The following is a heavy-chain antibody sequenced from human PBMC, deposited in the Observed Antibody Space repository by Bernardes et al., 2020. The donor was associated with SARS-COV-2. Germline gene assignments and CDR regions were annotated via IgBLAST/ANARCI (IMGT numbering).Heavy chain of an antibody. CDR1: GFTFSSYS. J-gene: IGHJ4*02. V-gene: IGHV3-48*01. CDR3: ARSTLDYYDSSASH. Sequence: GGSLRLSCAASGFTFSSYSMNWVRQAPGKGLEWVSYISSSSSTIYYADSVKGRFTISRDNAKNSLYLQMNSLRAEDTAVYYCARSTLDYYDSSASHWGQGTLVTVSS. D-gene: IGHD3-22*01. CDR2: ISSSSSTI.